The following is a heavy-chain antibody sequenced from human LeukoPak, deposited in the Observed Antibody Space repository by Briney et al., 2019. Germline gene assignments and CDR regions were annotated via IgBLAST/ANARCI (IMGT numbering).Heavy chain of an antibody. V-gene: IGHV7-4-1*02. CDR2: INTNTGNP. J-gene: IGHJ6*03. Sequence: ASVKVSCKASGYTFTNYAMNWVRQAPGQGFEWMGWINTNTGNPTYVQGFTGRFVFSWDTSVSTAYLQISSLKAEDTAVYYCARPLVRELGEYYYYMEFGGKGPRSPSP. CDR1: GYTFTNYA. CDR3: ARPLVRELGEYYYYME. D-gene: IGHD3-16*01.